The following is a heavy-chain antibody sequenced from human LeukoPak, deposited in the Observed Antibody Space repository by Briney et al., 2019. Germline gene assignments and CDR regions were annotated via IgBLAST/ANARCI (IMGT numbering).Heavy chain of an antibody. CDR1: GFTFSSSE. Sequence: GGSLRLSCAASGFTFSSSEMNWVRQAPGKGLEWVAVISYDGSNKYYADSVKGRFTISRDNSKNTLYLQMNSLRAEDTAVYYCASDLMEGGGGLDYWGQGTLVTVSS. V-gene: IGHV3-30-3*01. CDR3: ASDLMEGGGGLDY. D-gene: IGHD2-8*01. J-gene: IGHJ4*02. CDR2: ISYDGSNK.